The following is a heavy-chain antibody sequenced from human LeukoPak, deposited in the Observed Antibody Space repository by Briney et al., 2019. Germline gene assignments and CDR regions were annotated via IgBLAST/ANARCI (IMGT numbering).Heavy chain of an antibody. J-gene: IGHJ6*04. CDR3: ARVRYYGSGSYYTKPESYYYYGMDV. CDR1: GGSFSGYY. Sequence: SETLSLTCAVYGGSFSGYYWSWIRQPPGKGLEWIGEINHSGSTNYNPSLKSRVTISEDTSKNQFSLKLSSVTAADTAVYYCARVRYYGSGSYYTKPESYYYYGMDVWGKGTTVTVSS. V-gene: IGHV4-34*01. CDR2: INHSGST. D-gene: IGHD3-10*01.